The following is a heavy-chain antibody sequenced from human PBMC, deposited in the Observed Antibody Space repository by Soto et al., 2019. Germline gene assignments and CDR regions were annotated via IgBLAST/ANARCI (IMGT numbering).Heavy chain of an antibody. CDR3: ARDWGDTFGGVIVNYYYYGMDV. D-gene: IGHD3-16*02. Sequence: GGSLRLSCAASGFTFSSYSMNWVRQAPGKGLEWVSSISSSSSYIYYADSVKGRFTISRDNAKNSLYLQMNSLRAEDTAVYYCARDWGDTFGGVIVNYYYYGMDVWGQGTTVTVSS. V-gene: IGHV3-21*01. CDR2: ISSSSSYI. CDR1: GFTFSSYS. J-gene: IGHJ6*02.